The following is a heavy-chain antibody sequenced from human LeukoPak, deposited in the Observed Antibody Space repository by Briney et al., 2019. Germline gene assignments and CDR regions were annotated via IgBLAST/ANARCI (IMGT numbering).Heavy chain of an antibody. J-gene: IGHJ3*01. CDR3: ARDWLAGNPYHAFDL. CDR2: IGWNGAYI. Sequence: PGRSLRLSCAASGFTFDDYAMHWVRQAPGKGLEWVSGIGWNGAYIVYADSVKGRFTISRDNAKNSLHLQMNSLRAEDTAVYYCARDWLAGNPYHAFDLWGKGTMVTVSS. V-gene: IGHV3-9*01. D-gene: IGHD3-22*01. CDR1: GFTFDDYA.